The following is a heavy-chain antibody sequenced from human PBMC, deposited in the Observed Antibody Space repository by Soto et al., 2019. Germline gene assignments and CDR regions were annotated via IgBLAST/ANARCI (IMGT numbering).Heavy chain of an antibody. CDR1: GFTFSSYS. CDR3: ARVQYDYVWGSYRSRAIDY. Sequence: GGSLRLSCAASGFTFSSYSMNWVRQAPGKGLEWVSYISSSSSTIYYADSVKGRFTISRDNAKNSLYLQMNSLRDEDTAVYYCARVQYDYVWGSYRSRAIDYWGQGTLVTVSS. D-gene: IGHD3-16*02. CDR2: ISSSSSTI. J-gene: IGHJ4*02. V-gene: IGHV3-48*02.